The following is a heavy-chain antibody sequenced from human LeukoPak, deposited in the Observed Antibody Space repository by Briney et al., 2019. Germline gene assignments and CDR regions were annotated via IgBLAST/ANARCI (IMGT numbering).Heavy chain of an antibody. V-gene: IGHV3-21*01. Sequence: KTGGSLRLSCAASGFTFSSYSMTWVRQAPGKGLEWVSSISSSSSYIYYADSVKGRFTISRDNAKNSLYLQMNSLRAEDTAVYYCARWDGYYMDVWGKGTTVTVSS. CDR1: GFTFSSYS. CDR3: ARWDGYYMDV. D-gene: IGHD1-26*01. J-gene: IGHJ6*03. CDR2: ISSSSSYI.